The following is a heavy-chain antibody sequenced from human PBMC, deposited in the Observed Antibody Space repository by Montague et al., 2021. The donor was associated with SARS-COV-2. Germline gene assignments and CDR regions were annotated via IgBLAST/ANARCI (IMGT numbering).Heavy chain of an antibody. Sequence: SLRLSCAASGFTFSSYSMNWVRQTPGKGLEWVSYISSSSSTIYYADSMKGRFTISRDNAKNSLYLQMNSLRDEDTAVYYCARDQVLWFGEHVVWGQGTLVTVSS. CDR3: ARDQVLWFGEHVV. D-gene: IGHD3-10*01. CDR1: GFTFSSYS. CDR2: ISSSSSTI. J-gene: IGHJ4*02. V-gene: IGHV3-48*02.